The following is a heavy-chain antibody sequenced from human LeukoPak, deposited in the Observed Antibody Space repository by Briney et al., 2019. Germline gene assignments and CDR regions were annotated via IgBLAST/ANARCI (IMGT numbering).Heavy chain of an antibody. D-gene: IGHD5-18*01. V-gene: IGHV3-23*01. J-gene: IGHJ4*02. CDR3: AKGGYSYGYGYFDY. CDR2: ISGSGGST. Sequence: GGSLRLSCAASGFTFSSYAMSWVRQAPGKGLEWVSAISGSGGSTYYADSVKGRFTVSRDNSKNTLYLQMNSLRAEDTAVYYCAKGGYSYGYGYFDYWGQGTLVTVSS. CDR1: GFTFSSYA.